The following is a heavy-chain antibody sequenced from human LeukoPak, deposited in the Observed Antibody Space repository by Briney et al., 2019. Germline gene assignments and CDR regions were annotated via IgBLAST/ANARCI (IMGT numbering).Heavy chain of an antibody. CDR1: GFILSHYS. CDR3: ARNAWKSSDSGRGRMDV. CDR2: IGVTGSPT. J-gene: IGHJ6*02. Sequence: GGFLRLSCAASGFILSHYSVTWVRQASGKGLEWVSYIGVTGSPTYYADSVKARFTISRDDAKESLYLQMNSLRAEDTAVYYCARNAWKSSDSGRGRMDVWGQGTSVTVSS. D-gene: IGHD3-10*01. V-gene: IGHV3-48*01.